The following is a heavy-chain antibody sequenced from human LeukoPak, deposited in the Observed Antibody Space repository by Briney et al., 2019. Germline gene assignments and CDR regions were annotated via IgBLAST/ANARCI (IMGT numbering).Heavy chain of an antibody. D-gene: IGHD3-10*01. J-gene: IGHJ4*02. V-gene: IGHV3-53*01. CDR3: AKDRRAGSYDY. CDR1: GFTVSSNS. CDR2: IYSGGNT. Sequence: GGSLRLSCTVSGFTVSSNSWSWVRQAPGKGLEWVSFIYSGGNTHYSDSVKGRFTISRDNSKNTLYLQMNSLRAEDTAVYYCAKDRRAGSYDYWGQGTLVTVSS.